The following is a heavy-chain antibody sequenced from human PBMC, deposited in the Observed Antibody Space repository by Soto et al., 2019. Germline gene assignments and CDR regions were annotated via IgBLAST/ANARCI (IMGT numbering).Heavy chain of an antibody. CDR3: ALIKDCSRTDFFLASFDP. CDR1: GFSLRTSGMF. CDR2: IGWDDDK. V-gene: IGHV2-70*01. Sequence: SGPTLVNPTQTLTLTCTFSGFSLRTSGMFVSWIRQPPGKALEWLALIGWDDDKYYSTSLKTRLTISKDTSKNQVVLTMTNMEPLDRATYYCALIKDCSRTDFFLASFDPRGQGTLVTVSS. D-gene: IGHD2-2*01. J-gene: IGHJ5*02.